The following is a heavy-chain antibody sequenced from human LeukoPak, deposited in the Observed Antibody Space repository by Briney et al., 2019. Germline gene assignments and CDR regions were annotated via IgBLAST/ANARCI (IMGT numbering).Heavy chain of an antibody. CDR3: ARGNYDSRMYYFDY. CDR1: GYTFTSYD. D-gene: IGHD3-22*01. Sequence: GASVKVSCEASGYTFTSYDINWVRQATGQGLEWMGWMNPNSGNTGYAQKFQGRVTMTRNTSISTAYMELSSLRSEDTAVYYCARGNYDSRMYYFDYWGQGTLVTVSS. CDR2: MNPNSGNT. V-gene: IGHV1-8*01. J-gene: IGHJ4*02.